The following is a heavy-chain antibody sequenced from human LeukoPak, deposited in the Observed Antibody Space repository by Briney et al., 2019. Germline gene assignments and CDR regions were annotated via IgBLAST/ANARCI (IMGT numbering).Heavy chain of an antibody. CDR2: IKQDGSEK. CDR1: GFTFSNYW. Sequence: GGSLRLSCAASGFTFSNYWMNWVLQAPGKGLEWVANIKQDGSEKYYVDSVKGRFAVSRDNAKNSLYLQMESLRAEDTAVYYCARAWLEAAGFDYWGQGTLVTVSS. D-gene: IGHD6-13*01. V-gene: IGHV3-7*01. J-gene: IGHJ4*02. CDR3: ARAWLEAAGFDY.